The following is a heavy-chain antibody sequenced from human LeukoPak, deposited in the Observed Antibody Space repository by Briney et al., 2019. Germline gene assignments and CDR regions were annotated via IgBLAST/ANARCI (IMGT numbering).Heavy chain of an antibody. CDR2: ISYDGSNK. CDR1: GFTFSSYA. J-gene: IGHJ4*02. D-gene: IGHD4-17*01. CDR3: ARDSGFYGDFYYFDY. V-gene: IGHV3-30*04. Sequence: QPGRSLRLSRAASGFTFSSYAMHWVRQAPGKGLEWVAVISYDGSNKYYADSVKGRFTISRDNAKNSLYLQMNSLRAEDTAVYYCARDSGFYGDFYYFDYWGQGTLVTVSS.